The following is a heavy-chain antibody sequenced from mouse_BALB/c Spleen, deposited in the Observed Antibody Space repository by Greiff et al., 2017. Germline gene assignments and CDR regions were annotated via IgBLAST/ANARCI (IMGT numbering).Heavy chain of an antibody. J-gene: IGHJ4*01. CDR1: GFTFSSYA. CDR2: ISSGGST. V-gene: IGHV5-6-5*01. CDR3: ARGPYGSSIDYAMDY. Sequence: EVKLVESGGGLVKPGGSLKLSCAASGFTFSSYAMSWVRQTPEKRLEWVASISSGGSTYYPDSVKGRFTISRDNARNILYLQMSSLRSEDTAMYYCARGPYGSSIDYAMDYWGQGTSVTVSS. D-gene: IGHD1-1*01.